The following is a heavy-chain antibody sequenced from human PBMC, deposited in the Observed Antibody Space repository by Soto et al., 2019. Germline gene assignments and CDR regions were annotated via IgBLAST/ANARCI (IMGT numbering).Heavy chain of an antibody. CDR1: GYTFTRYY. J-gene: IGHJ4*02. CDR2: INPRDGST. D-gene: IGHD3-22*01. CDR3: AKGVLQVVITTDLDY. Sequence: ASVKVSCKASGYTFTRYYVHWVRQAPGQGLEWVGIINPRDGSTSYAQNFQGRVTMTRDTSTSTVYMNLNSLRSEDTAVYYCAKGVLQVVITTDLDYWGQGTLVTVSS. V-gene: IGHV1-46*01.